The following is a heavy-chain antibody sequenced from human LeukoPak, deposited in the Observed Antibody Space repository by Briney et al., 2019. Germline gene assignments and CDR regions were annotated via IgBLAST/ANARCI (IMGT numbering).Heavy chain of an antibody. D-gene: IGHD6-19*01. CDR2: SGST. J-gene: IGHJ6*02. CDR3: AVLTVAGTAYGMDV. Sequence: SETLSLTCTVSGYSISSGYYWGWIRQPPGKGLEWIGSGSTYYNPSLKSRVTISVDTSKNQFSLKLNSVTAADTAVYYCAVLTVAGTAYGMDVWGQGTTVTVSS. V-gene: IGHV4-38-2*02. CDR1: GYSISSGYY.